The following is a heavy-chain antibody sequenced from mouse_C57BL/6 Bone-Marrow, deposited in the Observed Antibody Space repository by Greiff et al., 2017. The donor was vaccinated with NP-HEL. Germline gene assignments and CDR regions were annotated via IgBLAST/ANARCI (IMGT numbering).Heavy chain of an antibody. CDR1: GFTFSNYW. Sequence: EVKLMESGGGLVQPGGSMKLSCVASGFTFSNYWMNWVRQSPEKGLEWVAQIRLKSDNYATHYAESVKGRFTISRDDSKSSVYLQMNSLRAEDTGIYYCTVYYGSSYPAWFAYWGQGTLVTVSA. J-gene: IGHJ3*01. CDR3: TVYYGSSYPAWFAY. D-gene: IGHD1-1*01. V-gene: IGHV6-3*01. CDR2: IRLKSDNYAT.